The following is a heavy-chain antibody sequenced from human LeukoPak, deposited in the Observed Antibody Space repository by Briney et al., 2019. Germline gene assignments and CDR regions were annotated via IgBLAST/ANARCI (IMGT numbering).Heavy chain of an antibody. CDR2: IYYSGST. Sequence: NPSETLSLTCTVSGGSISSYYWSWIRQPPGKGLEWIGYIYYSGSTNYNPSLKSRVTISVDTSKNQFSLKLSSVTAADTAVYYCARRAVTTYIRYYYMDVWGKGTTVTVSS. V-gene: IGHV4-59*12. CDR3: ARRAVTTYIRYYYMDV. D-gene: IGHD4-11*01. J-gene: IGHJ6*03. CDR1: GGSISSYY.